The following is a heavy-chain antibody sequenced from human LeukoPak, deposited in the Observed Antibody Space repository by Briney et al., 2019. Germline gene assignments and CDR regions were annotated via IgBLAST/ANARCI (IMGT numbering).Heavy chain of an antibody. CDR1: DDSISDYY. V-gene: IGHV4-59*01. J-gene: IGHJ3*02. CDR2: FYNSGRS. CDR3: ARDSSSSSVDAFDI. Sequence: SETLSLTCTVSDDSISDYYRGWIRQPPGKGLEWIGYFYNSGRSTFNPSLKSRVTISADTSKNHFSLKLNSVTTADTAVYYCARDSSSSSVDAFDIWGQGTMVTVSS. D-gene: IGHD6-6*01.